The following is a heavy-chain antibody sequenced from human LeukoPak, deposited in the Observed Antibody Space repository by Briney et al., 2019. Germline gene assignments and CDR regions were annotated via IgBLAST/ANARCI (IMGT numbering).Heavy chain of an antibody. CDR1: GGSISSYY. V-gene: IGHV4-59*01. D-gene: IGHD1-26*01. Sequence: SETLSLTCTVSGGSISSYYWSWIRQPPGKGLEWIGYIYYSGSTNYNPSLKSRVTISVDTSKNQFYLKLSSVTAADTAVYSCARERIVGATTPYYYYYYMDVWGKGTTVTVSS. J-gene: IGHJ6*03. CDR2: IYYSGST. CDR3: ARERIVGATTPYYYYYYMDV.